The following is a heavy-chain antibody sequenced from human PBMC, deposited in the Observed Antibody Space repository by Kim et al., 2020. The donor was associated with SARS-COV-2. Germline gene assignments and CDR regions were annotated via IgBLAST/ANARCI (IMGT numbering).Heavy chain of an antibody. CDR2: ISSSSSYI. CDR1: GFTFSSYS. Sequence: GGSLRLSCAASGFTFSSYSMNWVRQAPGKGLEWVSSISSSSSYIYYADSVKGRFTISRDNAKNSLYLQMNSLRAEDTAVYYCATTSGKTGGSSSPWDYYYYGMDVWGQGTTVTVSS. CDR3: ATTSGKTGGSSSPWDYYYYGMDV. V-gene: IGHV3-21*01. J-gene: IGHJ6*02. D-gene: IGHD6-13*01.